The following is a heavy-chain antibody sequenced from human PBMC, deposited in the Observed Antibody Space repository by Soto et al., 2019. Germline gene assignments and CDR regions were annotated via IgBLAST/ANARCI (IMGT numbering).Heavy chain of an antibody. CDR2: IYYNGFP. V-gene: IGHV4-39*01. CDR1: GGSISSNTYY. D-gene: IGHD3-3*01. Sequence: QLQLQESGPGLVRPSETLSLTCTVSGGSISSNTYYWGWIRQPPGKGLEWIGRIYYNGFPYYNPSIKSRVTMSVDTSKNQFSRRLSSMTASDTALYYCARKGDFWSGPGEFDPWGQGTLVTVS. CDR3: ARKGDFWSGPGEFDP. J-gene: IGHJ5*02.